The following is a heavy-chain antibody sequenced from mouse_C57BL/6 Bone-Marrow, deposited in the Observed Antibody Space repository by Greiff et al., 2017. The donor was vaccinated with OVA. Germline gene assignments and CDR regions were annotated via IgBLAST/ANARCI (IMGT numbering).Heavy chain of an antibody. CDR3: ARMTS. Sequence: DVMLVESGGDLVKPGGSLKLSCAASGFTFSSYGMSWVRQTPDKRLEWVATISSGGSYTYSPDSVTGRFTLSRANANNNLYLQRSSLKSEDTAMYYCARMTSWGQGTLVTVSA. CDR1: GFTFSSYG. J-gene: IGHJ3*01. CDR2: ISSGGSYT. V-gene: IGHV5-6*02.